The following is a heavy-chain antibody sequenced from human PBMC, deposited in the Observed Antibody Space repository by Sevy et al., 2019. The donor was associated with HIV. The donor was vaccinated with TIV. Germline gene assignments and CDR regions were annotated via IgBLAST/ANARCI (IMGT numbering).Heavy chain of an antibody. D-gene: IGHD4-17*01. V-gene: IGHV2-5*02. J-gene: IGHJ4*02. Sequence: SGPTLVNPKQTLTLTCTFSGFSLTSSGVGVGWIRQPPGKALEWLALIYWDNDKPYSPSPRNRLTITKNPSKNQVVLTMSNVDPLDTGTYYCAHMTTVNNFDYWGQGTLVTVSS. CDR1: GFSLTSSGVG. CDR3: AHMTTVNNFDY. CDR2: IYWDNDK.